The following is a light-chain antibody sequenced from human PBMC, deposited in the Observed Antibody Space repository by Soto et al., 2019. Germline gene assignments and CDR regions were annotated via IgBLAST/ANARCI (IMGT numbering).Light chain of an antibody. CDR3: QQYNNWPPTWT. CDR1: QSVSSN. Sequence: EIVMTQSPSTLSVSAGERPTLSCRASQSVSSNLAWYQQKPGQAPRLLIYGASTRATGIPARFSGSGSGTEFTLTISSLQSEDFAVYYCQQYNNWPPTWTFGQGTKVDIK. CDR2: GAS. J-gene: IGKJ1*01. V-gene: IGKV3-15*01.